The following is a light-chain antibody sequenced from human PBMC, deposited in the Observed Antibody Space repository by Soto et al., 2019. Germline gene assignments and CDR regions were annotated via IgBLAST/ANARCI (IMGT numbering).Light chain of an antibody. CDR2: AAS. CDR1: QSVSIY. J-gene: IGKJ1*01. CDR3: QQSYNTPRT. V-gene: IGKV1-39*01. Sequence: DVQMTQCPSSLSASVGDRVTISCRASQSVSIYLNWYQQKPGKAPKLLIYAASSLQSGVPSRFSGSGSGTDFTLTISSLQPEDSATYYCQQSYNTPRTFGQGTKVDIK.